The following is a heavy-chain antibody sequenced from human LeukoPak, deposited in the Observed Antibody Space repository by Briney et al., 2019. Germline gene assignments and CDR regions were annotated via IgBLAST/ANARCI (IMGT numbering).Heavy chain of an antibody. CDR1: GYTFTSYA. J-gene: IGHJ5*02. V-gene: IGHV1-3*01. D-gene: IGHD2-2*01. CDR3: ARYCSSTSCYTNWFDP. Sequence: ASVKVSCKASGYTFTSYAMHWVRQAPGQRLEWMGWINAGNGNTKYSQKFQGRVTITRDTSASTAYMELSSLRSEDTAVYYCARYCSSTSCYTNWFDPWGQGTLVTVSS. CDR2: INAGNGNT.